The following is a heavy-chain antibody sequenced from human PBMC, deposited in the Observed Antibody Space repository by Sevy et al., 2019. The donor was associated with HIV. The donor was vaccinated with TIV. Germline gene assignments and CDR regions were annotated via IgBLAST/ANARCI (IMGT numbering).Heavy chain of an antibody. D-gene: IGHD3-22*01. Sequence: ASVKVSCKVSGSTLTNLSMHWVRQAPGKGLEWMGTFDPEDGETIYAQKFQVRVTMTEDTSTDTAYMELSSLRSEDTAVYYCATTKDYYEDNGDPFNYWGQGTLVTVSS. V-gene: IGHV1-24*01. CDR3: ATTKDYYEDNGDPFNY. CDR1: GSTLTNLS. J-gene: IGHJ4*02. CDR2: FDPEDGET.